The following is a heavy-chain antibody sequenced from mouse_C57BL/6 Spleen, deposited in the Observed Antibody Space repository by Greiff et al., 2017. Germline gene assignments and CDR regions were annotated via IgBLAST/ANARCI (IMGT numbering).Heavy chain of an antibody. CDR2: INPSNGGT. Sequence: QVQLQQPGTELVKPGASVKLSCKASGYNFTSYWMHWVKQRPGQGLEWIGNINPSNGGTNYNEKFRSKATLTVDKSSRTAYMQLGNLTSEDSAVYYCARAAYYSNYSWFAYWGQGTLVTVSA. CDR3: ARAAYYSNYSWFAY. CDR1: GYNFTSYW. V-gene: IGHV1-53*01. J-gene: IGHJ3*01. D-gene: IGHD2-5*01.